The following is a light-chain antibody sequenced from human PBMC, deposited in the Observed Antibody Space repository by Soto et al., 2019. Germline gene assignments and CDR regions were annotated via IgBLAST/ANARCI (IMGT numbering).Light chain of an antibody. CDR1: QSVSSN. Sequence: ELVMTQSPATPSVSPGSRATPPSRASQSVSSNLAWYQQKPGQAPRLLIYGASTRATGIPARFSGSGSGTEFTLAIGSLQSEDFAVYYCKQYNNWPRTFGKGTKVDIK. CDR3: KQYNNWPRT. J-gene: IGKJ1*01. CDR2: GAS. V-gene: IGKV3-15*01.